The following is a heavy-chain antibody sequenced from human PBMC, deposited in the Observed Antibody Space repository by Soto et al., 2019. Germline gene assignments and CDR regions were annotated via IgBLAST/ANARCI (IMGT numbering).Heavy chain of an antibody. CDR1: GGTFSSYA. J-gene: IGHJ5*02. Sequence: QVQLVQSGAEVKKPGSSVKVSCKASGGTFSSYAISWVRQAPGQGLEWMGGIIPIFGTANYAQKFQGRVTITADESTSTDYMELSSMRSEDTAVYYCASANIVVVTAIEECDPWGQGTLVTVSS. D-gene: IGHD2-21*02. V-gene: IGHV1-69*12. CDR3: ASANIVVVTAIEECDP. CDR2: IIPIFGTA.